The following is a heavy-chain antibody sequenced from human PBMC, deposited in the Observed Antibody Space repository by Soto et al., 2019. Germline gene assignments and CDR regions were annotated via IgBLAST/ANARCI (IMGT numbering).Heavy chain of an antibody. Sequence: PSATLSLTCAVSGGSISSGGYSWSWIRQPPGKGLEWIGYIYHSGSTYYNTSLQSRVTISVDRSKNQFSLQLRSVTAADTAVYYGARARLYSSWWFSPWGQGTLGTICS. CDR1: GGSISSGGYS. CDR3: ARARLYSSWWFSP. D-gene: IGHD3-16*02. J-gene: IGHJ5*02. CDR2: IYHSGST. V-gene: IGHV4-30-2*01.